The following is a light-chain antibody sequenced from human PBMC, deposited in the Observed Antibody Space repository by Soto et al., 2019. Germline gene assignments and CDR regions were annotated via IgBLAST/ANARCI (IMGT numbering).Light chain of an antibody. Sequence: EIVLTQSPATLSLSPGERATLSCRASQSVSSYLAWYQQKPGQAPRLLIYDASNRATGIPVRFSGSGSGTDFTLTISSLEPEDFAVYSCQQRSNWPPLTFVGVTKVVI. J-gene: IGKJ4*01. CDR3: QQRSNWPPLT. CDR1: QSVSSY. V-gene: IGKV3-11*01. CDR2: DAS.